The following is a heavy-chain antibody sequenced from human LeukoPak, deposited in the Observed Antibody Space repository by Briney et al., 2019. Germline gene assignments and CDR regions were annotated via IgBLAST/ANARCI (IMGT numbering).Heavy chain of an antibody. Sequence: GASVKVSCKASGYTFTSYYMHWVRQAPGQGLEWMGGIIPIFGTANYAQKFQGRVTITADKSTSTAYMELSSLRSEDTAVYYCARGGYSYGPSFDYWGQGTLVTVSS. J-gene: IGHJ4*02. CDR1: GYTFTSYY. CDR2: IIPIFGTA. V-gene: IGHV1-69*06. CDR3: ARGGYSYGPSFDY. D-gene: IGHD5-18*01.